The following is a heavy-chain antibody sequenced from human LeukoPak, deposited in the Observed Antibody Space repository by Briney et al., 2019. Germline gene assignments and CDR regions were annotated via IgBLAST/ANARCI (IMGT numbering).Heavy chain of an antibody. D-gene: IGHD3-3*01. Sequence: GGSLRLSCAASGFTFSNYGMHWVRQAPGKGLEWVALISYDGSNKYFADSVKGRFTISRDNSKNTLYLQMNSLRAEDTAVYYCAKITEWLSPYYYGMDVWGQGTTVTVSS. CDR2: ISYDGSNK. J-gene: IGHJ6*02. V-gene: IGHV3-30*18. CDR3: AKITEWLSPYYYGMDV. CDR1: GFTFSNYG.